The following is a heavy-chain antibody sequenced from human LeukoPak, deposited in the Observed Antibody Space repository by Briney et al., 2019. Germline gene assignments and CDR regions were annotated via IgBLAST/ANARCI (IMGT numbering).Heavy chain of an antibody. V-gene: IGHV3-48*01. CDR1: GLSFRDYG. J-gene: IGHJ4*02. Sequence: GGSLRLSCAAAGLSFRDYGMNWVRQTPGKGLEWVSFISSSGNTISYADSVKGRFTISRDNAKNSLYLQMSSLGAEDTAVYYCARVISGGSDDYWGQGTLVIVSS. CDR2: ISSSGNTI. D-gene: IGHD2-15*01. CDR3: ARVISGGSDDY.